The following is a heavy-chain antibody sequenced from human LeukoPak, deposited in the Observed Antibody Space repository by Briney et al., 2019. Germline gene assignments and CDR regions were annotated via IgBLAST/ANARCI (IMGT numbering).Heavy chain of an antibody. Sequence: SETLSLTCTVSGGSISSYYWSWIRQPAGKGLEWIGRIYTSGSTNYNPSLKSRVTMSVDTSKNQLSLKLSSVTAADTAVYYCARDYYVLDYYYYYMDVWGKGTTVTISS. CDR2: IYTSGST. V-gene: IGHV4-4*07. D-gene: IGHD3-10*02. CDR3: ARDYYVLDYYYYYMDV. CDR1: GGSISSYY. J-gene: IGHJ6*03.